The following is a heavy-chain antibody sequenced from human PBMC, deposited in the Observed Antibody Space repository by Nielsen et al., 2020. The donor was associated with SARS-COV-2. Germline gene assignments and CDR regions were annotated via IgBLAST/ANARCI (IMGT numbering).Heavy chain of an antibody. CDR2: ISYDGSNK. CDR1: GFTFSSYG. D-gene: IGHD3-10*01. CDR3: AKDQSWYYYGSGSTYFDY. V-gene: IGHV3-30*18. Sequence: GGSLRLSCAASGFTFSSYGMHWVRQAPGKGLEWVAVISYDGSNKYYADSVKGRFTISRDNSKNTLYLQMNSLRAEDTAVYYCAKDQSWYYYGSGSTYFDYWGQGTLVTVSS. J-gene: IGHJ4*02.